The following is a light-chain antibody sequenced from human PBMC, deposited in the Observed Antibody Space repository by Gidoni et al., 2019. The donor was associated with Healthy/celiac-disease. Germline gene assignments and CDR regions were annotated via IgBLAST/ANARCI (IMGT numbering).Light chain of an antibody. Sequence: QSVLTQPPSVSAAPGPKVTISCSGSSPNIGTNYVSWYQQLPGTAPKLLISGHNKRPSGVPDRFSGSKSGTSVTLGITGLQTGDEADYYCGTWDSSLGAWVFGGGTKLTVL. CDR2: GHN. CDR3: GTWDSSLGAWV. J-gene: IGLJ3*02. V-gene: IGLV1-51*01. CDR1: SPNIGTNY.